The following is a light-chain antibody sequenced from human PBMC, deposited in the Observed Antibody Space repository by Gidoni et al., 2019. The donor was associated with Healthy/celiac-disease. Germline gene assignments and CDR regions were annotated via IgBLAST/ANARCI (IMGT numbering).Light chain of an antibody. J-gene: IGKJ1*01. V-gene: IGKV1-39*01. CDR3: QQSYITPRT. CDR2: AAF. Sequence: DIQMNNSPSALSASVGDRVTITCRASQCSSSYLDWYQQKPGKTPKLLVYAAFSLQRGGESRVSGSGSGTDFTLTISSLQPEDFATYYCQQSYITPRTFGQGTKVEIK. CDR1: QCSSSY.